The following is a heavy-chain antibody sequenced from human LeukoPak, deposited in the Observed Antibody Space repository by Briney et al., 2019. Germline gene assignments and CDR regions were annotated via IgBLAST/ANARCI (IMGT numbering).Heavy chain of an antibody. D-gene: IGHD3-22*01. Sequence: SETLSLTCIVSGGSISSSSYYWGWIRQPPGKGLEWIGNIYYSGSTHYNPPLKSRVTISVDTSKNQFSLKLSSVTAADTAVYYCARHVSNYYDSSQFDYWGQGTLVTVSS. CDR2: IYYSGST. CDR3: ARHVSNYYDSSQFDY. CDR1: GGSISSSSYY. J-gene: IGHJ4*02. V-gene: IGHV4-39*01.